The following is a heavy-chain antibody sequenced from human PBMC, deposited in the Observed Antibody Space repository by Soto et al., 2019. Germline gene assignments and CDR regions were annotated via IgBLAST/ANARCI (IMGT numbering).Heavy chain of an antibody. CDR2: IYHSGST. CDR3: ASMYSSSGGMDV. D-gene: IGHD6-13*01. V-gene: IGHV4-4*02. CDR1: GGSISSSNW. J-gene: IGHJ6*02. Sequence: PSETLSLTCAVSGGSISSSNWWSWVRQPPGKGLEWIGEIYHSGSTNYNPSLKSRVTISVDKSKNQFSLKLSSVTDADTAVYYCASMYSSSGGMDVRGQGTTVTVSS.